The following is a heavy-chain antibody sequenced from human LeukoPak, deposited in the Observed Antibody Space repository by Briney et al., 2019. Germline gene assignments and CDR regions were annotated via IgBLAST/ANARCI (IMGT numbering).Heavy chain of an antibody. CDR1: GYSFTSYW. V-gene: IGHV5-51*01. CDR2: IYPGDSDT. J-gene: IGHJ6*02. Sequence: GASLKISCKGSGYSFTSYWIGWVRQMPGKGLEWMGIIYPGDSDTRYSPSFQGQVTISADKSISTAYLQWSSLKASDTAMYYCARQKEDVAAAGTSYYYYYGMDVWGQGTTVTVSS. D-gene: IGHD6-13*01. CDR3: ARQKEDVAAAGTSYYYYYGMDV.